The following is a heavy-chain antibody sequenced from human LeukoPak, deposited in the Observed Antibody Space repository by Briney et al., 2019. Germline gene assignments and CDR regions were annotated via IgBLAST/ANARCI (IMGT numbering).Heavy chain of an antibody. Sequence: VASVKVSCKASGYTFTSYYMHWVRQAPGQGLEWMGIINPSGGSTSYAQKFQGRVTMTRDMSTSTVYMELSSLRSEDTAVYFCVRDLQINRDAFDIWGQGTMVTVSS. V-gene: IGHV1-46*01. CDR1: GYTFTSYY. CDR3: VRDLQINRDAFDI. D-gene: IGHD4-11*01. CDR2: INPSGGST. J-gene: IGHJ3*02.